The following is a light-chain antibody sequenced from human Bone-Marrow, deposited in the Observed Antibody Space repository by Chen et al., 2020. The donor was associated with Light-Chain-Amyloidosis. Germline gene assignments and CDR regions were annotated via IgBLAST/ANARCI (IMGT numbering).Light chain of an antibody. Sequence: DIQMTQSPSALSASVGDRVTITCRASQSISSWLAWYQQKPGKAPKLLIYKASGLESGVPSRFSGTGSGTEFTLNITSLQPDDSATYYCQHYNSSPYTFGQGTKLEIK. V-gene: IGKV1-5*03. J-gene: IGKJ2*01. CDR2: KAS. CDR3: QHYNSSPYT. CDR1: QSISSW.